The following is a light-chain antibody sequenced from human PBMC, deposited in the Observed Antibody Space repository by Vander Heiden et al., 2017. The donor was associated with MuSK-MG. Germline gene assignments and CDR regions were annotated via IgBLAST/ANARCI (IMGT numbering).Light chain of an antibody. CDR2: DNS. CDR3: QVWDISSDHPGI. V-gene: IGLV3-21*02. Sequence: SYVLTPPPSVSVAPGQTASIICGGNNIGSKNVHWYQKKPGQAPVLVVFDNSDRPPGIPERFTGSNSGITATLAVSRVEAGDEADYYCQVWDISSDHPGIFGGGTKLTVL. J-gene: IGLJ2*01. CDR1: NIGSKN.